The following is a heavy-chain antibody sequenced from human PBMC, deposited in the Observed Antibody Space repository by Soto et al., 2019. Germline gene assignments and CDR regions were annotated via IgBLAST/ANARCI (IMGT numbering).Heavy chain of an antibody. Sequence: PGGSLRLSCAASGFTFSSYAMHWVRQAPGKGLEWVAVISYDGSNKYYADSVKGRFTISRDNSKNTLYLQMNSLRAEDTAVYYCARGRNYYDSSGYGTMDFDYWGQGTLVTVPQ. CDR2: ISYDGSNK. J-gene: IGHJ4*02. CDR3: ARGRNYYDSSGYGTMDFDY. D-gene: IGHD3-22*01. V-gene: IGHV3-30-3*01. CDR1: GFTFSSYA.